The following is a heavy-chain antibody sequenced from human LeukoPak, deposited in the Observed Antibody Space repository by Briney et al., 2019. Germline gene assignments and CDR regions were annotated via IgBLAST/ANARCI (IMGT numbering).Heavy chain of an antibody. V-gene: IGHV3-23*01. CDR3: AKGRGPYGGYDFDY. Sequence: GGSLRLSCAASGFTFSNHAMTWVRQAPGKGLEWVSAISDSGGSTYYADSVKGRFTISRDNSKNTLYLQMSSLRAEDTAVYYCAKGRGPYGGYDFDYWGQGTLVTVSS. CDR2: ISDSGGST. J-gene: IGHJ4*02. CDR1: GFTFSNHA. D-gene: IGHD4-17*01.